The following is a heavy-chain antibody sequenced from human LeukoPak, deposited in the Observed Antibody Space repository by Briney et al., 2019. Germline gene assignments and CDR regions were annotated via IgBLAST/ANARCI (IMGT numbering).Heavy chain of an antibody. CDR1: GFTFSSYA. CDR3: ARGIAVADYYFDY. D-gene: IGHD6-19*01. J-gene: IGHJ4*02. V-gene: IGHV3-30-3*01. CDR2: ISYDGSNK. Sequence: PGGSLRLSCAASGFTFSSYAMHWVRQAPGKGLEWVAVISYDGSNKYYADSVKGRFTISRDNSKNTLYLQMNSLRAEDTAVYYCARGIAVADYYFDYWGQGTLVTVSS.